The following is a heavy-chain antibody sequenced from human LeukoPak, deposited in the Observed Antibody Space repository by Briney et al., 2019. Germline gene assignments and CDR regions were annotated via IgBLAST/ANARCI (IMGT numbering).Heavy chain of an antibody. Sequence: PGGSLRLSCAASGFTLSSYWMHWVRQAPGKGLVWVSRINSDGSSTSYAASVKGRFTISRDNAKNMLYLQMNSPRAEDTAVYYCATSEARSNGWYVYWGQGTLVTVSS. CDR2: INSDGSST. J-gene: IGHJ4*02. D-gene: IGHD6-19*01. CDR1: GFTLSSYW. V-gene: IGHV3-74*01. CDR3: ATSEARSNGWYVY.